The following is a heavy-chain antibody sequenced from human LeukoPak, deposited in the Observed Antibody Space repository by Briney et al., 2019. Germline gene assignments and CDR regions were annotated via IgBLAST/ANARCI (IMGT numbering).Heavy chain of an antibody. CDR3: AKEVLAVGYCSSTSCSPFDY. J-gene: IGHJ4*02. Sequence: GGSLRLSCAASGFTFSSYAMSWVRQAPGKGLEWVSAISGSGGSTYYADSVKGRFTISRDNSKNTLYLQMNSLRAEDTAVYYCAKEVLAVGYCSSTSCSPFDYWGQGTLVTVSS. D-gene: IGHD2-2*01. CDR2: ISGSGGST. V-gene: IGHV3-23*01. CDR1: GFTFSSYA.